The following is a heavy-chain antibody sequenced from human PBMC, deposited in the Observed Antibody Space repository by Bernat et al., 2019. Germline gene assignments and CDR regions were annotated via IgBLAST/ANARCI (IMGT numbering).Heavy chain of an antibody. Sequence: QVQLQESGPGLVKPSETLSLTCAVSGYSISSGYYWGWIRQPPGKGLEWIGSIYHSGNTYYNPSLKSRVTISVDTSKNQFSLKLSSVTAADTAVYYCARSRALRYFDWLSLIPDYWGQGTLVTVSS. CDR1: GYSISSGYY. D-gene: IGHD3-9*01. V-gene: IGHV4-38-2*01. J-gene: IGHJ4*02. CDR2: IYHSGNT. CDR3: ARSRALRYFDWLSLIPDY.